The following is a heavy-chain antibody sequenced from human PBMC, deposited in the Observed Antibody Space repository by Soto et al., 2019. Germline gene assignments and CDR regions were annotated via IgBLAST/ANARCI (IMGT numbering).Heavy chain of an antibody. J-gene: IGHJ6*02. D-gene: IGHD2-2*01. Sequence: SQRRSRTCFVAGYCFNSVHFWCWILPPPGQGLQWIAGLSQNGGTYRNPSLRSRVTLSVDTSKNQFSLKLTSVTAADAAVYYCAAATLPGARFYGMDVWGQGSTVTVSS. CDR3: AAATLPGARFYGMDV. CDR1: GYCFNSVHF. CDR2: LSQNGGT. V-gene: IGHV4-38-2*01.